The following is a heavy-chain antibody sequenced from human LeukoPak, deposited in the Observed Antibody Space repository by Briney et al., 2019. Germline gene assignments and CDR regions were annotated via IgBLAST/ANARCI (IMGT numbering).Heavy chain of an antibody. D-gene: IGHD3-9*01. J-gene: IGHJ4*02. CDR2: ITDTGDST. Sequence: GGSLRLSCAASGFPFSSSAMTWVRQAPGKGLEWVSTITDTGDSTHYADSVKGRFTFSRDNSKNTLYLQMNSLRAEDTAVYFCAKDYDMWTGSLDYWGQGTLVTVSS. CDR3: AKDYDMWTGSLDY. V-gene: IGHV3-23*01. CDR1: GFPFSSSA.